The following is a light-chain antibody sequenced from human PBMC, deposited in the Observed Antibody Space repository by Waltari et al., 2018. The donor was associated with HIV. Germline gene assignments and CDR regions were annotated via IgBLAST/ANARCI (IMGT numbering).Light chain of an antibody. J-gene: IGLJ1*01. CDR3: GTWDSSLNGYYV. V-gene: IGLV1-51*01. CDR2: DND. CDR1: SSNIGDNY. Sequence: QSVLTQPPSVSAAPGQKVTISSSGSSSNIGDNYVSWYQRLPGSAPKLLIYDNDGRPSGLPDRSSGAKSGTSASLGITGLQTGDEAHYYCGTWDSSLNGYYVVGTGTKVTVL.